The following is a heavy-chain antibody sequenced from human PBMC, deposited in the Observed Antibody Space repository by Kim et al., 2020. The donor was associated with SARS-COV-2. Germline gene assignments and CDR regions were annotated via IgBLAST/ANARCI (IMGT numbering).Heavy chain of an antibody. CDR2: ISSGGDTI. Sequence: GGSLRLSCAASGFSFSYYEMNWVRRAPGKGLEWLSYISSGGDTIYYADSVKGRFTISRDNAKNSLFLQMNSLRVEDTAVYYCARTRHVGDHWGQGTQVTVSS. CDR3: ARTRHVGDH. V-gene: IGHV3-48*03. J-gene: IGHJ4*02. CDR1: GFSFSYYE. D-gene: IGHD1-26*01.